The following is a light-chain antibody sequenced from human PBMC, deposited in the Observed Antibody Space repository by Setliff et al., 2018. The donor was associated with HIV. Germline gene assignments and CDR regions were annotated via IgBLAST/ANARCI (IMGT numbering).Light chain of an antibody. CDR1: RSDVGFYNY. CDR3: CSYAGRYTYV. Sequence: QSALTQPRSVSGSPGQSVTISCTGTRSDVGFYNYASWYQQLPGKAPKVKIYDVSKRPSGVPDRFSASKSGNTASLTISGLQAEDEADYYCCSYAGRYTYVFGTGTKVTVL. CDR2: DVS. V-gene: IGLV2-11*01. J-gene: IGLJ1*01.